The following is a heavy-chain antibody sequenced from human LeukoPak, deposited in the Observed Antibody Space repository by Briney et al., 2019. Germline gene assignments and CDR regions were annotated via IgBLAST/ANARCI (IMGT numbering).Heavy chain of an antibody. Sequence: SVKVSCKASGGTFRSAAMSWVRQAPGQGLEWVGHIILMFGTTTYAQKFQGRVTITADGSTRTVHMELNSLTSDDTAIYYCTRDEHKGSATFNYWGQGTLVIVSS. V-gene: IGHV1-69*13. CDR2: IILMFGTT. CDR1: GGTFRSAA. J-gene: IGHJ4*02. CDR3: TRDEHKGSATFNY. D-gene: IGHD3-10*01.